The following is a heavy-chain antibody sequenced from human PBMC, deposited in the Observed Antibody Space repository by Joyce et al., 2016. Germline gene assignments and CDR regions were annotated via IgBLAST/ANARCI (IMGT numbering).Heavy chain of an antibody. CDR2: ISYDGPNK. CDR1: GSIFSGYA. D-gene: IGHD6-13*01. CDR3: ARRSGIPAGRRPGAFDM. J-gene: IGHJ3*02. Sequence: QEQLEESGGGVVQPGTSLRLSCTAPGSIFSGYAMNWVRQVPGKVLEWVAIISYDGPNKFYADSVRGRFTISRDNYKNTLFLQMNSLTIEDAGVYYCARRSGIPAGRRPGAFDMWGQGTVVTVSS. V-gene: IGHV3-30*04.